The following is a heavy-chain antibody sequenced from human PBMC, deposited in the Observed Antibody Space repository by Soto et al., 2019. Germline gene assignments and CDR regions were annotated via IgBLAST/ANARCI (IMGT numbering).Heavy chain of an antibody. J-gene: IGHJ6*02. V-gene: IGHV1-69*02. CDR1: GDTFSFYT. Sequence: GASVKVSCKASGDTFSFYTINWVRQAPGLGLEWMGRVNPILSMSNYAQKFQGRVTMTTDTSKSTAYMELSRLRSDDTSVYYCAVVMVRGDFGYYYGMDVWGQGTTVTVSS. D-gene: IGHD3-10*01. CDR3: AVVMVRGDFGYYYGMDV. CDR2: VNPILSMS.